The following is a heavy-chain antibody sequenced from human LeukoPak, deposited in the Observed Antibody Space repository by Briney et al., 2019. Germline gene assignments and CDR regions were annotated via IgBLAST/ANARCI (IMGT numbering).Heavy chain of an antibody. CDR3: AKDACSSTSCYFDY. CDR1: GFSFSDHW. CDR2: IKEDGSNK. D-gene: IGHD2-2*01. J-gene: IGHJ4*02. V-gene: IGHV3-7*01. Sequence: GGSLRLSCAASGFSFSDHWMRWVRQAPGKGLEWVANIKEDGSNKYYADSVKGRFTISRDNSKNTLYLQMNSLRAEDTAVYYCAKDACSSTSCYFDYWGQGTLVTVSS.